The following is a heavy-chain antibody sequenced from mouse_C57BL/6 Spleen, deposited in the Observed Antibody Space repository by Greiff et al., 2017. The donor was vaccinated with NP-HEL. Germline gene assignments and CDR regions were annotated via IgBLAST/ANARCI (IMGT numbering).Heavy chain of an antibody. CDR2: INPSNGGT. CDR3: ASPIYYDYDVPFAY. J-gene: IGHJ3*01. D-gene: IGHD2-4*01. Sequence: QVQLQQSGTELVKPGASVKLSCKASGYTFTSYWMHWVKQRPGQGLEWIGNINPSNGGTNYNEKFKSKATLTVDKSSSTAYMQLSSLTSEDSAVYYCASPIYYDYDVPFAYWGQGTLVTVSA. V-gene: IGHV1-53*01. CDR1: GYTFTSYW.